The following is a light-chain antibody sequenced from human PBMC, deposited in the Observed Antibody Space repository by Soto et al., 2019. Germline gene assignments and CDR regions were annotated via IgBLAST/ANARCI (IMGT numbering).Light chain of an antibody. CDR3: QSYDSSLSGSRV. V-gene: IGLV1-40*01. CDR2: GNS. Sequence: SALMQAPLLAVVSLLRFTISLTGSMPNMGAGYDVHWYQQLPGTAPKLLIYGNSNRPSGVPDRFSGSKSGTSASLAITGLQAEDEADYYCQSYDSSLSGSRVFGTGTKVTVL. CDR1: MPNMGAGYD. J-gene: IGLJ1*01.